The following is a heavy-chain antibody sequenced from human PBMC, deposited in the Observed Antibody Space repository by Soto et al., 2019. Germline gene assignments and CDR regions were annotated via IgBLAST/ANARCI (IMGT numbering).Heavy chain of an antibody. CDR3: AREGNLGRWIQPLDS. CDR1: GGSISSGGYS. CDR2: VYYTGIA. J-gene: IGHJ4*02. V-gene: IGHV4-61*08. Sequence: FEPLSDTYGVAGGSISSGGYSCSWIRQPPGKGLEWIGFVYYTGIARYNPSLKSRVTISVDTSKNQFSLRLISVTTADTAVYFCAREGNLGRWIQPLDSWGQGTLVTVSS. D-gene: IGHD2-2*03.